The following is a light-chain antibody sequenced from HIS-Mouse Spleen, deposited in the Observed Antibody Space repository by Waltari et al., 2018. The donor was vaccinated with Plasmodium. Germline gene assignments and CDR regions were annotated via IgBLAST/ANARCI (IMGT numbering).Light chain of an antibody. CDR3: QQYNSYWT. CDR1: QSISSW. Sequence: DIQMTQSPSTLSASVGDRVTITCRASQSISSWLAWYQQKPGKAPKLLSYKASSLESGVPSRFSGSVSGTEFTLTISSLQPDDFATYYCQQYNSYWTFGQGTKVEIK. J-gene: IGKJ1*01. V-gene: IGKV1-5*03. CDR2: KAS.